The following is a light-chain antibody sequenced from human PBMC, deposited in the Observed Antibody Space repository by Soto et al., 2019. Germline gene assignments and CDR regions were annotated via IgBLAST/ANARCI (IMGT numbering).Light chain of an antibody. CDR3: LQDYSYPYT. Sequence: AIQMTQSPSSLSASVGDRVTITCRASQDIKNDLGWYQQKPGRAPKLLMYSASTFHTDVPSRFSGTGSGSDFILTISSLQPEDYATYYCLQDYSYPYTFGQGTKLEIK. CDR1: QDIKND. CDR2: SAS. J-gene: IGKJ2*01. V-gene: IGKV1-6*01.